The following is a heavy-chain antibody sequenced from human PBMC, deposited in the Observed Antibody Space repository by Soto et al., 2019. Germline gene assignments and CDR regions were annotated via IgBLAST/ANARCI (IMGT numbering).Heavy chain of an antibody. CDR1: GFTFSSYA. V-gene: IGHV3-23*01. J-gene: IGHJ3*02. Sequence: GSLRLSCAASGFTFSSYAMSWVRQAPGKGLEWVSAISGSGGSTYYADSVKGRFTISRDNSKNTLYLQMNSLRAEDTAVYYCAKDLTSGAYYDILSGYSPLFTFDIWGQGTVVTVSS. CDR2: ISGSGGST. D-gene: IGHD3-9*01. CDR3: AKDLTSGAYYDILSGYSPLFTFDI.